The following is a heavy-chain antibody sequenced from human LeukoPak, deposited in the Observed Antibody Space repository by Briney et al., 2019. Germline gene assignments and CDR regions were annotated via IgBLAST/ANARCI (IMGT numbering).Heavy chain of an antibody. J-gene: IGHJ4*02. V-gene: IGHV4-4*07. CDR1: GGSISSHY. D-gene: IGHD6-19*01. CDR3: ARGPTYSSGAYFDY. CDR2: IYNSGST. Sequence: SETLSLTCTVSGGSISSHYWSWIRQPAGKGLEWIGRIYNSGSTNYNPSLKSRVTMSVDTSKNQFSLNLNSVIAADTALYYYARGPTYSSGAYFDYWGQGILVTVSS.